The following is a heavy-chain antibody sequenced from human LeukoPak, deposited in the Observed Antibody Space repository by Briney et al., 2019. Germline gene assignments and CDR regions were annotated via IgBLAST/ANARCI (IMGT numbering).Heavy chain of an antibody. CDR1: GFTFSSSG. J-gene: IGHJ4*02. Sequence: GGSLRLSCAASGFTFSSSGMHWVRQAPGKGLEWVAFMRFDGSTYHYAGSVKGRFSISRDNSKNTLYLQMNSLRAEDTAVYYCAKGFGDPANYWGQGTLVTVSS. V-gene: IGHV3-30*02. D-gene: IGHD4-17*01. CDR3: AKGFGDPANY. CDR2: MRFDGSTY.